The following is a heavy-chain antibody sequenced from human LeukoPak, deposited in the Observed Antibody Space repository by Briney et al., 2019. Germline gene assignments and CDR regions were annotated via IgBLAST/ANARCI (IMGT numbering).Heavy chain of an antibody. Sequence: GGSLRLSCAASGFTFSSYGMHWVRQAPGKGLEWVAYIQYDGSNEQYADSVKGRFSISRDSSKNILYLQMNSLRAEDTAVYYCARGLSGYSSSLGYWGQGTLVTVSS. CDR1: GFTFSSYG. CDR2: IQYDGSNE. D-gene: IGHD6-6*01. CDR3: ARGLSGYSSSLGY. J-gene: IGHJ4*02. V-gene: IGHV3-30*02.